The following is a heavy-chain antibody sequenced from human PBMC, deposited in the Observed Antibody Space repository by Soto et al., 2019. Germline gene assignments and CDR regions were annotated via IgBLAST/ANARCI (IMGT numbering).Heavy chain of an antibody. CDR2: IYYSGST. CDR1: GGSISSGGYY. V-gene: IGHV4-31*03. CDR3: ARDRLVPAAKGFDP. D-gene: IGHD2-2*01. Sequence: QVQLQESGPGLVKPSQTLSLTCTVSGGSISSGGYYWSWIRQHPGKGVEWIGYIYYSGSTYYNPSLKSRVTISVDTSKNQFSLKLSSVTAADTAVYYCARDRLVPAAKGFDPWGQGTLVTVSS. J-gene: IGHJ5*02.